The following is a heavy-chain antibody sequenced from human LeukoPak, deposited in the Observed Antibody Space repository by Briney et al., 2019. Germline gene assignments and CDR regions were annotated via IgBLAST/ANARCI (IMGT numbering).Heavy chain of an antibody. V-gene: IGHV3-48*03. CDR1: GFSFSSYE. CDR3: ARDLVHVLRYFDFPGGFDY. J-gene: IGHJ4*02. Sequence: GGSLRLSCAASGFSFSSYEMNWVRQAPGKGLEWVSYISSSGSTIYYADSVKGRFTISRDNAKNSLYLQMNSLRAEDTAVYYCARDLVHVLRYFDFPGGFDYWGQGTLVTVSS. CDR2: ISSSGSTI. D-gene: IGHD3-9*01.